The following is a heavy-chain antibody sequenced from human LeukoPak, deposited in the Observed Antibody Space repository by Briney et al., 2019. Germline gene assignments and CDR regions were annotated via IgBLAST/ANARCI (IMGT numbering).Heavy chain of an antibody. CDR1: GFTFSSYA. CDR2: ISYDGGNK. V-gene: IGHV3-30*04. D-gene: IGHD3-22*01. J-gene: IGHJ4*02. CDR3: ARGSDYYASSGLDY. Sequence: GGSLRLSCAASGFTFSSYAMHWVRQAPGKGLEWVAVISYDGGNKYYADSVKGRFTISRDNSKNTLYLQMSSLRAEDTAVYYCARGSDYYASSGLDYWGKGTLVPVSS.